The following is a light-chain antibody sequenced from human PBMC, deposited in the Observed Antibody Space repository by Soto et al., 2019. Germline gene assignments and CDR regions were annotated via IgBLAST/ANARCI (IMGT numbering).Light chain of an antibody. V-gene: IGKV3-20*01. CDR3: QQYGNPALT. CDR1: QNVRSPY. J-gene: IGKJ1*01. CDR2: DAS. Sequence: EIVLTQSPGTLSLSPGERATLSCRASQNVRSPYLAWYQQKPGQAPRLLIYDASSRAAGIPDRFSGSESGTDFTLTISRLEPEDFAVYYCQQYGNPALTFGQGTKGEIK.